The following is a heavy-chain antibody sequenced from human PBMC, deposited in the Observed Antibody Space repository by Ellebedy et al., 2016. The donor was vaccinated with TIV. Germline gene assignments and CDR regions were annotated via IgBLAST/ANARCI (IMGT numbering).Heavy chain of an antibody. CDR1: GGSISSINYY. D-gene: IGHD3-9*01. J-gene: IGHJ4*02. V-gene: IGHV4-39*07. CDR2: IYYSGST. CDR3: AREPYYDTLTGESRGDDF. Sequence: SETLSLTCTVSGGSISSINYYWGWIRQPPGTGLEWIGNIYYSGSTFYNPSLMSRVIISVDTSKNQFSLKLTSVTAADTAVYYCAREPYYDTLTGESRGDDFWGQGILVTVSS.